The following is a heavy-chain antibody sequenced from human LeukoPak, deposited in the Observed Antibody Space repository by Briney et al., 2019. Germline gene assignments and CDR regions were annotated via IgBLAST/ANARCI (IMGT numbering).Heavy chain of an antibody. CDR1: GFTFSNYG. CDR3: AKDRGSCSGGTCYLVDY. D-gene: IGHD2-15*01. J-gene: IGHJ4*02. Sequence: GRSLRLSCAASGFTFSNYGMHWVRQAPGEGLEWVAVISYDGSSVNYADSVKGRLTVSRDNSKNTLYLEMNSLRAEDTAVFYCAKDRGSCSGGTCYLVDYWGQGTLVTVSS. CDR2: ISYDGSSV. V-gene: IGHV3-30*18.